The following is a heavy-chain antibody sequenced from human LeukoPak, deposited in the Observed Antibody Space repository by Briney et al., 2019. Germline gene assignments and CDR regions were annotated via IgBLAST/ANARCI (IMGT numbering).Heavy chain of an antibody. J-gene: IGHJ4*02. CDR1: GGSIFNSQNY. CDR3: ARGDYDDILTGYYRFDS. CDR2: IYYSGTT. Sequence: PSETLSLTCSVSGGSIFNSQNYWAWIRQSPGKGLEWIGSIYYSGTTYYNPSFKRRVTISVDTSKNQFSLKLSSVTAADTAAYFCARGDYDDILTGYYRFDSWGQGTVVSVSS. D-gene: IGHD3-9*01. V-gene: IGHV4-39*07.